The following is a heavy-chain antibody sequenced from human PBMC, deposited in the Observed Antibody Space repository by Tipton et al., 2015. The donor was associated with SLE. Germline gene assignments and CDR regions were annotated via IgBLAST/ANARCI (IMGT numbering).Heavy chain of an antibody. CDR2: IYYTGST. Sequence: TLSLTCTVSGGSLSTYYWSWIRQPPGKGLEWIAYIYYTGSTKYNPSLQSRVTISVDTSKNQFSLNLTSVIAADTAVYYCARLHGYSYGLNWFDPWGQGTLISVSS. J-gene: IGHJ5*02. D-gene: IGHD5-18*01. CDR1: GGSLSTYY. CDR3: ARLHGYSYGLNWFDP. V-gene: IGHV4-59*12.